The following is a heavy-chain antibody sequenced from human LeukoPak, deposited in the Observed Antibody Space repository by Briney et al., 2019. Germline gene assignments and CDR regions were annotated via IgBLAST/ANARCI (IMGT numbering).Heavy chain of an antibody. Sequence: GRSLRLSCAASGFTFSSYAMSWVRQAPGKGPEWVSTISIDGGRTYYADSVKGRFTVSRDTSKNTLYLNSLRVEDTAVYYCARKGIGSSRYQNMDVWGKGTTVTVSS. D-gene: IGHD6-25*01. CDR3: ARKGIGSSRYQNMDV. V-gene: IGHV3-23*01. J-gene: IGHJ6*03. CDR2: ISIDGGRT. CDR1: GFTFSSYA.